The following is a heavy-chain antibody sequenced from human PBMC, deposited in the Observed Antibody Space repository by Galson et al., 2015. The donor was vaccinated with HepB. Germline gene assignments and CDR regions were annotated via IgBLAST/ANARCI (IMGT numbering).Heavy chain of an antibody. J-gene: IGHJ4*02. CDR2: SRNKPRGYST. CDR1: AFTFSDHY. Sequence: SLRLSCAVSAFTFSDHYIDGVRQAPGKRLEGVGRSRNKPRGYSTAYAASVKGRFTVLRDDSKDSVFLQMNSLRSEDTAVYYCARSEVTTVVTGFDSWGQGTLVTVSS. V-gene: IGHV3-72*01. D-gene: IGHD4-23*01. CDR3: ARSEVTTVVTGFDS.